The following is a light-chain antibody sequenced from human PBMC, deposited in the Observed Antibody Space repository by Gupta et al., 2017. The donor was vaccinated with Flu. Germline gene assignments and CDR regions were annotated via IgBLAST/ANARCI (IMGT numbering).Light chain of an antibody. CDR3: QQYNGWRT. J-gene: IGKJ1*01. CDR1: QSISNL. Sequence: VGDRVTITCRASQSISNLLAWYQQKPGKAPKLLIYEASSLESGAPSRFSGSGFGTEFTLTISSLQPDDFATYYCQQYNGWRTFGQGTKVEI. V-gene: IGKV1-5*03. CDR2: EAS.